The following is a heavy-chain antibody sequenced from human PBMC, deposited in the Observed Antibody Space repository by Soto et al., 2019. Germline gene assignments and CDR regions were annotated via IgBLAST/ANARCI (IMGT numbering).Heavy chain of an antibody. CDR3: ARGGTTMVLGPVDY. J-gene: IGHJ4*02. V-gene: IGHV4-61*01. CDR1: GGSVSRGPYY. Sequence: SETLSLTCAVSGGSVSRGPYYYSWIRQPPGKGLEWIGYIYFSGSTNYNPSLKSRVTISLDTSKNQFSLKLSSVTAADTAVYYCARGGTTMVLGPVDYWCQGILVTV. CDR2: IYFSGST. D-gene: IGHD5-18*01.